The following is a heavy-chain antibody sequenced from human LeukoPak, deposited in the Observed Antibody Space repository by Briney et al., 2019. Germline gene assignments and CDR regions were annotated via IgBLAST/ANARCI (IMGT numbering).Heavy chain of an antibody. CDR2: IIPIFGTA. CDR1: VGTFSSYA. V-gene: IGHV1-69*06. Sequence: SVKVSCKASVGTFSSYAISWVRQAPGQGLEWMGGIIPIFGTANYAQKFQGRVTITADKSTSTAYMELSSLRSEDTAVYYCASSSWNEYFQHWGQGTLATVSS. CDR3: ASSSWNEYFQH. D-gene: IGHD6-13*01. J-gene: IGHJ1*01.